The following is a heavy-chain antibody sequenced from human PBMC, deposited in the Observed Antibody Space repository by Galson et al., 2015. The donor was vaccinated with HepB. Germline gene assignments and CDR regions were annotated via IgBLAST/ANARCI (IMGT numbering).Heavy chain of an antibody. CDR3: ARSKTSSEYTAFDN. D-gene: IGHD6-6*01. V-gene: IGHV1-3*04. CDR2: INTGNGNT. Sequence: SVKVSCKASGYTFTTFVMHWVRQAPGQSLEWMGWINTGNGNTKYSQNFQDRVTITRDTSASTAYIELSSLRSEDTALYYCARSKTSSEYTAFDNWGQGTMVTVSS. CDR1: GYTFTTFV. J-gene: IGHJ3*02.